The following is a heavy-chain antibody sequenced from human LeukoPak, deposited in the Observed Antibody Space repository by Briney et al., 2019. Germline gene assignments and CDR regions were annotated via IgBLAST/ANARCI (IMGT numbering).Heavy chain of an antibody. CDR3: ARGGITIFGVVPFDY. CDR1: GYTFTSYD. V-gene: IGHV1-8*01. Sequence: GASVKVSCKASGYTFTSYDINWVRQATGQGLEWMGWMNPNSGNTGCAQKFQGRVTMTRNTSISTAYMELSSLRSEDTDVYYCARGGITIFGVVPFDYWGQGTLVTVSS. J-gene: IGHJ4*02. CDR2: MNPNSGNT. D-gene: IGHD3-3*01.